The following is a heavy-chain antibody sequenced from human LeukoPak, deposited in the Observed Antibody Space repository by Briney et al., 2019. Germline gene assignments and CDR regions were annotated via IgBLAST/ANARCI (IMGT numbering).Heavy chain of an antibody. V-gene: IGHV4-59*11. CDR1: GGSISSHY. CDR2: IYYSGST. CDR3: ARAKEYYDFWSGYYSNAFDI. J-gene: IGHJ3*02. Sequence: SETLSLTCTVSGGSISSHYWSWIRQPPGKGLEWIGYIYYSGSTNYNPSLKSRVTISVDTSKNQFSLKLSSVTAADTAVYYCARAKEYYDFWSGYYSNAFDIWGQGTMVTVSS. D-gene: IGHD3-3*01.